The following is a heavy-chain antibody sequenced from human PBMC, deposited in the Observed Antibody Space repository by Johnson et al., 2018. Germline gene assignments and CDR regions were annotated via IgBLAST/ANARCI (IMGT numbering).Heavy chain of an antibody. CDR3: ARTGSGWFGNDAFDI. Sequence: EVQLLESGGGLVQPGGSPRLSCAASAFIFSNYWMSWVRQAPGKGLEWVANIKQDGGANYYVDSVKGRFNISRDNAKNSLYLQMNSLRVEDTAVYYCARTGSGWFGNDAFDIWGQGTMVTVSS. CDR1: AFIFSNYW. J-gene: IGHJ3*02. CDR2: IKQDGGAN. D-gene: IGHD6-19*01. V-gene: IGHV3-7*01.